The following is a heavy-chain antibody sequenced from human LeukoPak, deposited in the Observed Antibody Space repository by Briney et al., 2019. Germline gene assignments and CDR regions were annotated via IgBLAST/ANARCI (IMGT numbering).Heavy chain of an antibody. Sequence: SETLSLTCTVSGVSISSYYWTWIRQPPGKGLEWIRYVDHTGSTKFNPSLNGRVSISRDTSNNFFSLRLRSVTAADTAVYFCARGRVSSSTWYSTYYYFFYMDFWGKGTTVTVSS. V-gene: IGHV4-59*01. J-gene: IGHJ6*03. CDR3: ARGRVSSSTWYSTYYYFFYMDF. CDR2: VDHTGST. CDR1: GVSISSYY. D-gene: IGHD4-11*01.